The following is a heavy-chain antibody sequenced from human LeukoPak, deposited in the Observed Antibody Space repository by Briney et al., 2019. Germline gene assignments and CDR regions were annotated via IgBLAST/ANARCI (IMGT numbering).Heavy chain of an antibody. D-gene: IGHD6-13*01. V-gene: IGHV4-59*01. CDR3: AKDLHHTAGTDY. CDR1: GGSISSYY. J-gene: IGHJ4*02. Sequence: SETLSLTCTVSGGSISSYYWSWIRQPPGKGLEWIGYIYYSGTTNYNPSLKSRVTISVDTSKNQFSLKLSSVTAADTAVYYCAKDLHHTAGTDYWGQGTLVTVSS. CDR2: IYYSGTT.